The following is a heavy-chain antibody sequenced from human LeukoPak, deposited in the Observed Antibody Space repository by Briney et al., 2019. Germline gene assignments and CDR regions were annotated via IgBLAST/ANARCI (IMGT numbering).Heavy chain of an antibody. CDR3: ARARRAVMYYFDY. CDR2: ISYDGSNK. V-gene: IGHV3-30*03. J-gene: IGHJ4*02. CDR1: GFTFSSYG. Sequence: GRSLRLSCAASGFTFSSYGMHWVRQAPGKGLEWVAVISYDGSNKYYADSVKGRFTISRDNSKNTLYLQMNSLRAEDTAVYYCARARRAVMYYFDYWGQGTLVTVSS. D-gene: IGHD6-19*01.